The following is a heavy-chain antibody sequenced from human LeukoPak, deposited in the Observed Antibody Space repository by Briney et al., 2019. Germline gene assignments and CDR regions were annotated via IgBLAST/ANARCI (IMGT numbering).Heavy chain of an antibody. Sequence: GSLRLSWAALGFTFRSYAMHWVRQAPGKGLEWGAVISFDGSNKYYADSVKGRFTISRDNSKNTLYLQMNSLRAEDTAVYYCARSLMVRGVITPKYGMDVWGQGTTVTVSS. V-gene: IGHV3-30-3*01. D-gene: IGHD3-10*01. CDR1: GFTFRSYA. CDR3: ARSLMVRGVITPKYGMDV. J-gene: IGHJ6*02. CDR2: ISFDGSNK.